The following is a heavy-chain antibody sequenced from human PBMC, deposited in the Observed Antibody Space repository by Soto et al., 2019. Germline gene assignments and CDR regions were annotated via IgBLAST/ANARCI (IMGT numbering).Heavy chain of an antibody. CDR1: GFNFNFFG. D-gene: IGHD5-12*01. Sequence: QEQLVESGGGVVQAGRSLRLSCAASGFNFNFFGMHWVRQAPGKGLEWVAVISYDGRDKYYADSVKVRFTMSRDNSKNMVYLEMSSLRPEDTSVYYCAKERRYSFDAFDIWGHGTMVTVSS. CDR2: ISYDGRDK. V-gene: IGHV3-30*18. CDR3: AKERRYSFDAFDI. J-gene: IGHJ3*02.